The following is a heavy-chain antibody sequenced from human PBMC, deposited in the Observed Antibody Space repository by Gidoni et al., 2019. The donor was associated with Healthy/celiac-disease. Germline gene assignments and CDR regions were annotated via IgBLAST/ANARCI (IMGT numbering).Heavy chain of an antibody. V-gene: IGHV3-30-3*01. D-gene: IGHD6-13*01. J-gene: IGHJ4*02. Sequence: SLRLPCAASGFTFSSYAMHWVRQAPGKGLEWVAVISYDGSNKYYADSVKGRFTISRDNSKNTLYLQMNSLRAEDTAVYYCARDAIATYAGGYDYWGQGTLVTVSS. CDR2: ISYDGSNK. CDR1: GFTFSSYA. CDR3: ARDAIATYAGGYDY.